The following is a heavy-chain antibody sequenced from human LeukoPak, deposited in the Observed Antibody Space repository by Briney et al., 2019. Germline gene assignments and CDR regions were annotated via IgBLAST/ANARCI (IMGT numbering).Heavy chain of an antibody. J-gene: IGHJ4*02. V-gene: IGHV1-2*02. Sequence: ASVKVSCKASGYSFADYYMHWVRQAPGQGLEWMGWIKPNSGDTRSAQKFQGRVIMTRDTSTGTAYMELSSLRSEDTAVYYCARVAVAGTYFDYWGQGTLVTVSS. CDR3: ARVAVAGTYFDY. CDR2: IKPNSGDT. D-gene: IGHD6-19*01. CDR1: GYSFADYY.